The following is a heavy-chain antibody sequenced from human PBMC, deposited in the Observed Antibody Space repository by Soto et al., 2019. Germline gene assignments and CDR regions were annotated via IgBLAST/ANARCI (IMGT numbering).Heavy chain of an antibody. CDR1: GFSFGSSW. Sequence: EVQLVESGGDLVQPGGSLRLSCAASGFSFGSSWMTWVRQAPGKGLEWVANIKKDGSKINYLDSVRGRFTVSRDNAKNSLYLGMNSLRAEDTALYYCARDVSPGSSSLYLDAFYIWGQGTMVTVSS. V-gene: IGHV3-7*05. D-gene: IGHD6-13*01. CDR3: ARDVSPGSSSLYLDAFYI. CDR2: IKKDGSKI. J-gene: IGHJ3*02.